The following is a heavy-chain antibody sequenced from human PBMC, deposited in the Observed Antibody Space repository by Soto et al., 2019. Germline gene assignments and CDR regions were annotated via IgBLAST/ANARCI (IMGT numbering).Heavy chain of an antibody. D-gene: IGHD3-22*01. Sequence: ASVKVSFKASGYTFTSYGISWVRQAPGQGLEWMGWISAYNGNTNYAQKLQGRVTMTTDTSTSTAYMELRSLRSDDTAVYYCARDPYYYDSSGYYRVWFDPWGQGTLVTVSS. CDR1: GYTFTSYG. V-gene: IGHV1-18*01. J-gene: IGHJ5*02. CDR3: ARDPYYYDSSGYYRVWFDP. CDR2: ISAYNGNT.